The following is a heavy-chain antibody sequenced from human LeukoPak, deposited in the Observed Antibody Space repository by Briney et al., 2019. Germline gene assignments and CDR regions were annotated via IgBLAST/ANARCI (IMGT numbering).Heavy chain of an antibody. CDR3: GRDPNGNYVGAFEF. CDR2: IKSGDTYR. J-gene: IGHJ3*01. V-gene: IGHV3-23*01. CDR1: GFTFSSYA. Sequence: GGSLRLSCVASGFTFSSYAMTWVRLTPGKGLEWVSSIKSGDTYRVYSDSVRGRFTISRDDSKNTLYLQMNSLRAEDTAMYFCGRDPNGNYVGAFEFWGQGTLVTVSS. D-gene: IGHD4-23*01.